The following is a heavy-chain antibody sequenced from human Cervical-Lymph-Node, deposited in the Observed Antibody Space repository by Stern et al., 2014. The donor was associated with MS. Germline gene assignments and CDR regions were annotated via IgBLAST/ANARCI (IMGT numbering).Heavy chain of an antibody. CDR2: ISGSGGST. J-gene: IGHJ6*02. V-gene: IGHV3-23*04. Sequence: EVQLVESGGGLVQPGGSLRLSCAASGFTFSSYAMSWVRQAPGKGLEWVSAISGSGGSTYYADSVKGRFTIYRDHSKNTLDMPMNSLRAEDTAVYYCAKERETPKRLDGMDVWGQGTTVTVSS. D-gene: IGHD5-24*01. CDR3: AKERETPKRLDGMDV. CDR1: GFTFSSYA.